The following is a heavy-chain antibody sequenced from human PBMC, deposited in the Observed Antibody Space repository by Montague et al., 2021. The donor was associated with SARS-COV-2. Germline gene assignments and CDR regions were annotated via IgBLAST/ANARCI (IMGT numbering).Heavy chain of an antibody. CDR2: IYYSGSI. CDR1: NGSITSYY. Sequence: SETLSLTCTVSNGSITSYYWSWVRQPPGKRLEWIGYIYYSGSINYNPSLESRVTISIDTSKNQFSLKLRSVTAADTAVYFCAREGLHNWLDPWGQGTLVIVSS. V-gene: IGHV4-59*01. J-gene: IGHJ5*02. CDR3: AREGLHNWLDP.